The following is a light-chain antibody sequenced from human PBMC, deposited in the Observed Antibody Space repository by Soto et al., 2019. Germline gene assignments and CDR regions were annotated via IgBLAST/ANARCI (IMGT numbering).Light chain of an antibody. CDR3: KQYKSYSWT. J-gene: IGKJ1*01. V-gene: IGKV1-5*01. Sequence: DIQMTQSPSTLSASVGDRVTITCRASQSISSWLAWYQQKPGKAPKLLIYDASSLESGVPSRFSGSGSGTEFTLTISSLQPDDFATYYCKQYKSYSWTFGPGNKVEIK. CDR1: QSISSW. CDR2: DAS.